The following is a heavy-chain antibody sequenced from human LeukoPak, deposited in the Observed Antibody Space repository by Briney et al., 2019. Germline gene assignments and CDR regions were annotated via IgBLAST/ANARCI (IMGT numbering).Heavy chain of an antibody. CDR3: ARGGDYYGSGSYYAYDP. CDR1: GGSISSYY. CDR2: IYYSGST. V-gene: IGHV4-59*01. Sequence: SETLSLTCTVSGGSISSYYWSWIRQPPGKGLEWIGYIYYSGSTNYNPSLKSRVTISVDTSKNQFSLKLSSVTAADTAVYYCARGGDYYGSGSYYAYDPWGQGTLVTVSS. J-gene: IGHJ5*02. D-gene: IGHD3-10*01.